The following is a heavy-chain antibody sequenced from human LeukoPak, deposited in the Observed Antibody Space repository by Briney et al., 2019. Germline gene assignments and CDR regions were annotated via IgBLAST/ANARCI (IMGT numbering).Heavy chain of an antibody. CDR3: ARGGFNYDSYHFDY. CDR2: IYYSGST. V-gene: IGHV4-31*03. J-gene: IGHJ4*02. D-gene: IGHD5-18*01. CDR1: GGSISSGGYY. Sequence: SETPSLTCTVSGGSISSGGYYWSWIRQHPGKGLEWIGYIYYSGSTYYNPSLKSRVTISVDTSKNQFSLKLSSVTAADTAVYYCARGGFNYDSYHFDYWGQGTLVTVSS.